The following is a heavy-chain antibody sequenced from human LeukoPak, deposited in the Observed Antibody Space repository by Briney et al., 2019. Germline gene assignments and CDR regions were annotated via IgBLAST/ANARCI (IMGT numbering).Heavy chain of an antibody. J-gene: IGHJ5*02. D-gene: IGHD7-27*01. Sequence: ASVKVSCKTSGYTFSSYDINWVRQATGQGLEWMGWMNPNSGETGFAQNFQGRVTLTKNTSITTAYMELSSLRSGDTAVYYCARGDPWGFDPWGQGTLVTVSS. CDR2: MNPNSGET. V-gene: IGHV1-8*01. CDR3: ARGDPWGFDP. CDR1: GYTFSSYD.